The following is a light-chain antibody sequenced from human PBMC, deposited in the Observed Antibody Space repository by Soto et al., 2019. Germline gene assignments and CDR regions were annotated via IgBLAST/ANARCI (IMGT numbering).Light chain of an antibody. Sequence: DIQMTQSPSSLSASVGDRVTITCRASQSIRNYLNWYQQRPGRAPKLLIFLASNVQSGVPSRFTGSGSGTDFTLTISSLQPEDFASYYCQQGYTFPVTFGGGTKVDI. CDR1: QSIRNY. CDR3: QQGYTFPVT. CDR2: LAS. J-gene: IGKJ4*01. V-gene: IGKV1-39*01.